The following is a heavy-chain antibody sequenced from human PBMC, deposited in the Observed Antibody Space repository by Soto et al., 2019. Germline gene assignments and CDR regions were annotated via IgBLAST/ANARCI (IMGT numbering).Heavy chain of an antibody. CDR1: GFTFSSYT. J-gene: IGHJ3*02. Sequence: EVQLLESGGGLVRPGGSLRLSCAASGFTFSSYTMTWVRQAPGERLEWVSSIVGSGDNTYYADSVKGRFTISRDNSKTTLYLQMNSLRAEDTAVYDCAKYYYGSGSIRAFDIWGQGTIVTVSS. V-gene: IGHV3-23*01. D-gene: IGHD3-10*01. CDR3: AKYYYGSGSIRAFDI. CDR2: IVGSGDNT.